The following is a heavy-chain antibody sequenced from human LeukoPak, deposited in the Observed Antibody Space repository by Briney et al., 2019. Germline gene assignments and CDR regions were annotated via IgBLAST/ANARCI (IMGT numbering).Heavy chain of an antibody. CDR3: ARAYTYGPPSDY. CDR1: GYTFTGYY. CDR2: INPNSGGT. Sequence: ASVKASCKASGYTFTGYYMHWVRQAPGQGLEWMGWINPNSGGTNYAQKFQGRVTMTRDTSISTAYMELSRLRSDDTAVYYCARAYTYGPPSDYWGQGTLVTVSS. J-gene: IGHJ4*02. D-gene: IGHD5-18*01. V-gene: IGHV1-2*02.